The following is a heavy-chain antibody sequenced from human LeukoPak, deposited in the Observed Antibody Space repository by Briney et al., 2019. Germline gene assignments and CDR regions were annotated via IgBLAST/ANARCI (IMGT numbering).Heavy chain of an antibody. CDR1: GGSISSYY. Sequence: PSETLSLTCTVSGGSISSYYWSWIRQPPGKGLEWIGYIYYSGSTNYNPSLKSRVTISVDTSKNQFSLKLSSVTAADTAVYYCARHAGIKTYQGENWFDPWGQGTLVTVSS. CDR3: ARHAGIKTYQGENWFDP. D-gene: IGHD3-10*01. J-gene: IGHJ5*02. V-gene: IGHV4-59*08. CDR2: IYYSGST.